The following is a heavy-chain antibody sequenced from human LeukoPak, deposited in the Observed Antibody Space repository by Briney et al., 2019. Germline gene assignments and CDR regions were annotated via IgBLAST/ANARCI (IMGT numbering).Heavy chain of an antibody. CDR2: INGDGSST. CDR1: GFTLSYYW. V-gene: IGHV3-74*01. J-gene: IGHJ5*02. CDR3: ARDPRNKGFDP. D-gene: IGHD1/OR15-1a*01. Sequence: GGXXXXXCAASGFTLSYYWMHWVRQGPGKGLVWVSTINGDGSSTNYADSVKGRFTISRDNAKNTLYLEMNSLGVEDTAVYYCARDPRNKGFDPWGQGTLVTVSS.